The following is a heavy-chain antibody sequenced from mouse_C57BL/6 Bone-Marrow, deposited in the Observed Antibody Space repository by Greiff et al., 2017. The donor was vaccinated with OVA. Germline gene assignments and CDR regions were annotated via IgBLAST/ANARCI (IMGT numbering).Heavy chain of an antibody. J-gene: IGHJ2*01. CDR3: ANDYDGYCDD. D-gene: IGHD2-4*01. V-gene: IGHV1-26*01. CDR1: GYTFTDYY. Sequence: EVQLQQSGPELVKPGASVKISCKASGYTFTDYYMNWVKQSHGKSLEWIGDINPNNGGTSYNQKFKGKATLTVDKSSSTAYMELRSLTSEDSAVYYCANDYDGYCDDWGQGTTLTVSS. CDR2: INPNNGGT.